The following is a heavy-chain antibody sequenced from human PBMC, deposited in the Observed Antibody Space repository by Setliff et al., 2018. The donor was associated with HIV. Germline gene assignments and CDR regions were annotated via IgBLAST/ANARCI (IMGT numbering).Heavy chain of an antibody. CDR1: GFTFSSYV. D-gene: IGHD4-4*01. CDR3: VRDITTCWDV. J-gene: IGHJ6*02. V-gene: IGHV3-48*04. CDR2: ISSSSSTI. Sequence: PGGSLRLSCAATGFTFSSYVLHWVRQAPGKGLEWVSYISSSSSTIYYADSVQGRFTISRDNAKNTLYLQMNSLRAEDTAVYYCVRDITTCWDVWGQGTTVTVSS.